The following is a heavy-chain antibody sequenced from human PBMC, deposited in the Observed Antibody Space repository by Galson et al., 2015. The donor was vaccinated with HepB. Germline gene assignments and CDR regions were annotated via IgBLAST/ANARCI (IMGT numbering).Heavy chain of an antibody. CDR2: ISAYNGNT. CDR3: ARAKAPRTPLPDPAVAHLPPDV. CDR1: GYTFTSYG. J-gene: IGHJ6*02. Sequence: SVKVSCKASGYTFTSYGISWVRQAPGQGLEWMGWISAYNGNTNYAQKLQGRVTMTTDTSTSTAYMELRSLRSDDTAVYYCARAKAPRTPLPDPAVAHLPPDVWGQGTTVTVSS. D-gene: IGHD6-19*01. V-gene: IGHV1-18*04.